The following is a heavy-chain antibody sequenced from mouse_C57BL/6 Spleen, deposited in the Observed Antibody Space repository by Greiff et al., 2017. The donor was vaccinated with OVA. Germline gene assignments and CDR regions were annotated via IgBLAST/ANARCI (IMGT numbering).Heavy chain of an antibody. J-gene: IGHJ2*01. CDR1: GYTFTDYE. D-gene: IGHD2-3*01. CDR3: TRGGAYDGYYPDY. Sequence: QVQLKQSGAELVRPGASVTLSCKASGYTFTDYEMHWVKQTPVHGLEWIGAIDPETGGTAYNQKFKGKAILTADKSSSTAYMELRSLTSEDSAVYYCTRGGAYDGYYPDYWGQGTTLTVSS. CDR2: IDPETGGT. V-gene: IGHV1-15*01.